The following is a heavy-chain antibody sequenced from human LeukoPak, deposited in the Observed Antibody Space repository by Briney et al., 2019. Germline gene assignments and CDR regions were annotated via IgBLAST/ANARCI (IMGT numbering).Heavy chain of an antibody. CDR3: AKYYYGSGSYPT. CDR1: GGTFSSYA. V-gene: IGHV1-69*05. CDR2: IIPIFGTA. Sequence: SVKVSCKASGGTFSSYAISWVRQAPGQGLEWMGGIIPIFGTANYAQKFQGRVTMTRDTSISTAYMELSRLRSDDTAVYYCAKYYYGSGSYPTWGQGTLVTVSS. D-gene: IGHD3-10*01. J-gene: IGHJ4*02.